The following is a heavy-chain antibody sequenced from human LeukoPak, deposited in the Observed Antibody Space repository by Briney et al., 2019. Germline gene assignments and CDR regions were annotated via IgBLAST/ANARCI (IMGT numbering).Heavy chain of an antibody. Sequence: SETLSLTCTVSGGSISSSSYYWNWIRQPAGKGLEWIGRIFASGSTDYNPSLKSRVTMSVDTSKNQFSLKVSSVTAADTAVYYCARVFDSGSQAYFYYMDVWGKGTTVTISS. D-gene: IGHD3-10*01. V-gene: IGHV4-61*02. CDR1: GGSISSSSYY. J-gene: IGHJ6*03. CDR3: ARVFDSGSQAYFYYMDV. CDR2: IFASGST.